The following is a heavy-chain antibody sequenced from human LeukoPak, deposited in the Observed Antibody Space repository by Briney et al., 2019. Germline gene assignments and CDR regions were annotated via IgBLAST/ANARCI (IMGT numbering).Heavy chain of an antibody. D-gene: IGHD3-10*01. Sequence: SETLSLTCAVDGGSFSGYDWSWIRQPPGKWLEWIGEINHSGSTNYNPSLKSRVTISVDTSKNQFSLKLSSVTAADTAVYYCARGLSGSYYLTYYYYMDVWGKGTTVTVSS. CDR1: GGSFSGYD. CDR3: ARGLSGSYYLTYYYYMDV. CDR2: INHSGST. V-gene: IGHV4-34*01. J-gene: IGHJ6*03.